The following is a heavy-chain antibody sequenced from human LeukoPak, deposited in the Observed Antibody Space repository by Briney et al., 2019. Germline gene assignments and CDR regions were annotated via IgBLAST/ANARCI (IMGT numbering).Heavy chain of an antibody. Sequence: SETLSLTCTVSGVSISSYTSYWGWVRQPPGKGLEWIGSIYSSGSTYYNPSLKSRLTISADTSKNQYSLRLSSVTAADTAVYYCVRRAPGATEDSWGQGALVTVSS. CDR3: VRRAPGATEDS. J-gene: IGHJ4*02. CDR2: IYSSGST. CDR1: GVSISSYTSY. D-gene: IGHD1-26*01. V-gene: IGHV4-39*07.